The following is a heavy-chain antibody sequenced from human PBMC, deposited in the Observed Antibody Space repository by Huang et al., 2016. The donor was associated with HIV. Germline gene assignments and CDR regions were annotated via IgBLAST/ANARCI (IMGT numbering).Heavy chain of an antibody. CDR2: RNRDGSNT. CDR3: ARDPRIQSWLNFFDY. V-gene: IGHV3-74*01. D-gene: IGHD3-22*01. J-gene: IGHJ4*02. Sequence: EVQLVESGGGLVQPGGSLRLSCAASGFSISSYWMHWVRQAPGKGLVWVSSRNRDGSNTSYADSVKGRFTISRDNAKNTLYRQMNSLRAEDTAVYYCARDPRIQSWLNFFDYWGQGTLVSVSS. CDR1: GFSISSYW.